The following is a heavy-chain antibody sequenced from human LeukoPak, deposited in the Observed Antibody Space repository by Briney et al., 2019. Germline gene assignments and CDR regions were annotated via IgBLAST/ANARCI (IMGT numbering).Heavy chain of an antibody. CDR2: SRSKANSYAA. J-gene: IGHJ4*02. CDR3: TSFGY. V-gene: IGHV3-73*01. CDR1: GFTFSGSA. Sequence: QPGGSLRLSCAASGFTFSGSAMHWLREASGKGLEWVGGSRSKANSYAAAYAASVNGRFTISSDDSKNTAYLQMNSMKPEDTAVYYCTSFGYWGQGTLVTVSS.